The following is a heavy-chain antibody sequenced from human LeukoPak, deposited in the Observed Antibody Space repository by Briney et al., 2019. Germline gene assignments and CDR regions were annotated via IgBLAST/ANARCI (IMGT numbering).Heavy chain of an antibody. D-gene: IGHD2-2*01. CDR2: ISGSGGST. Sequence: GGSLRLSCAASGFTFSSYAMSWVRQAPGKGLEWVSAISGSGGSTYYADSVKGRFTISRDNSKNTLYLQMNSLRAEDTAVYYCARKHCRSTSFYLDYWGQGTLVTDSS. J-gene: IGHJ4*02. CDR3: ARKHCRSTSFYLDY. V-gene: IGHV3-23*01. CDR1: GFTFSSYA.